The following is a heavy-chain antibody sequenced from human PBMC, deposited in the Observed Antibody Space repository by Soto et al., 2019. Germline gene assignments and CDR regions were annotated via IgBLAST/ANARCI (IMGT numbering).Heavy chain of an antibody. CDR1: GFTFSDHY. D-gene: IGHD1-26*01. CDR2: SRNKANSYST. V-gene: IGHV3-72*01. CDR3: ARFSGSYTRGLDY. J-gene: IGHJ4*02. Sequence: EVQLVESGGGLVQPGGSLRLSCAASGFTFSDHYMDWVRQAPGKGLEWVVRSRNKANSYSTEYAASVKGRFTISRDESKTSLYLQMTSLKTEDTAVYYCARFSGSYTRGLDYWGQGTLVTVSS.